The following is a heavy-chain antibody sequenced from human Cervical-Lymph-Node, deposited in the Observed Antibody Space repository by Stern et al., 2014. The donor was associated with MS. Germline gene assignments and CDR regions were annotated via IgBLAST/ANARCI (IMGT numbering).Heavy chain of an antibody. CDR2: VYYSGIT. CDR3: ARGVTAVTNYVPNWCFDL. Sequence: QVQLQESGPGLVKPSETLSLTCTVSGGSITNRDYWGWIRQSPGKGLEWIGSVYYSGITYYRPSLKSRATISIHTSRNQFFLRLTSGTATDTAVYFCARGVTAVTNYVPNWCFDLWGRGTLVTVSS. V-gene: IGHV4-39*02. CDR1: GGSITNRDY. D-gene: IGHD4-11*01. J-gene: IGHJ2*01.